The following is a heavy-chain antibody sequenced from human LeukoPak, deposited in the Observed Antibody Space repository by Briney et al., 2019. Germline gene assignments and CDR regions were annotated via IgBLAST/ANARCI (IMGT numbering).Heavy chain of an antibody. CDR1: GFTFSSYA. D-gene: IGHD1-26*01. CDR3: AKGIVGATRKINFFDY. Sequence: GGSLRLSCAASGFTFSSYAMSWVRQAPGKGREWASAISGSGGSTYYADSVKGRFTISRDNSKNTLYLQMNSLRAEDTAVYYCAKGIVGATRKINFFDYWGQGTLVTVSS. V-gene: IGHV3-23*01. CDR2: ISGSGGST. J-gene: IGHJ4*02.